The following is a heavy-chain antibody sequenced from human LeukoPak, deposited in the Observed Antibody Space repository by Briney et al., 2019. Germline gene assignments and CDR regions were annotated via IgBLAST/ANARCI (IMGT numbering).Heavy chain of an antibody. CDR1: GFSVSNYY. CDR3: TRGQSYCGADCYSD. V-gene: IGHV3-66*01. Sequence: GGSLRLSCAASGFSVSNYYMSWVRQPPGKGLEWVSVMYTGGGRYYGDSVKGRFTISRDNSKNTVFLQMNSLRVEDTALYYCTRGQSYCGADCYSDWGQGALVTVSS. CDR2: MYTGGGR. D-gene: IGHD2-21*02. J-gene: IGHJ4*02.